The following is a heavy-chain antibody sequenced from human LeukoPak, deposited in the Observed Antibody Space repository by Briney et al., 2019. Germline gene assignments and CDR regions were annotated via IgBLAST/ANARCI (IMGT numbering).Heavy chain of an antibody. CDR3: ARDRHYYGSGSYYNLGY. Sequence: PGRSLRLSCAASGFTFSIYWMRWVRQAPGKWRGWVANIKQEGSEKYYVDSVKGRFTISRDKAKNSLYLQMNSLRAEDTAVYYCARDRHYYGSGSYYNLGYWGQGTLVTVSS. V-gene: IGHV3-7*04. J-gene: IGHJ4*02. CDR2: IKQEGSEK. CDR1: GFTFSIYW. D-gene: IGHD3-10*01.